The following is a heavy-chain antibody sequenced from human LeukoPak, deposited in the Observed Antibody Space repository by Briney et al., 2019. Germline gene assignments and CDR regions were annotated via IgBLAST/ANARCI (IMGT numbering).Heavy chain of an antibody. CDR3: ASRTWGATQS. J-gene: IGHJ5*02. V-gene: IGHV3-53*01. CDR2: IYRGGST. Sequence: ETGGSLRLSCAASGFTVSSNYMSWVGQAPGKGLEWVSVIYRGGSTSYADSVKGRFTVSRDNSKNTLYLQMNSLRAEDTAVYYCASRTWGATQSWGQGTLVTVSS. D-gene: IGHD1-26*01. CDR1: GFTVSSNY.